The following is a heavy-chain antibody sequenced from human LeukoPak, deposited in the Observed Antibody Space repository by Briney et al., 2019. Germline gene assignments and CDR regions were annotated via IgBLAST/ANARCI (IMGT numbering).Heavy chain of an antibody. CDR2: IIPIFGTA. D-gene: IGHD3-9*01. CDR1: GGTFSSYA. V-gene: IGHV1-69*06. CDR3: ARDRFPYYDILTGYYNFDY. J-gene: IGHJ4*02. Sequence: GASVKVSCKASGGTFSSYAISWVRQAPGQGLEWMGGIIPIFGTANYAQKFQGRVTITADKSTGTAYMELSSLRSEDTAVYYCARDRFPYYDILTGYYNFDYWGQGTLVTVSS.